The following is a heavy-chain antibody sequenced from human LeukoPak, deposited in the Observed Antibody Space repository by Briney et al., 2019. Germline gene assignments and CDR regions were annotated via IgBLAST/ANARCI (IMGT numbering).Heavy chain of an antibody. V-gene: IGHV3-21*01. CDR3: ARDSLLGLRLGELSSADY. CDR1: WFPLSSYN. D-gene: IGHD3-16*02. Sequence: GSLELSCAASWFPLSSYNMELGRQAPGEGLGWGSSIRSSSSYIYYADSVKGRFTISRDNAKNSLYLQMNSLRAEDTAVYDCARDSLLGLRLGELSSADYWGQGTLVTVSS. CDR2: IRSSSSYI. J-gene: IGHJ4*02.